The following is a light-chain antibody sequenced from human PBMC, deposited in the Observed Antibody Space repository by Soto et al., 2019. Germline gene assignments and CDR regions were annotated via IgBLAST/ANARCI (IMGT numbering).Light chain of an antibody. V-gene: IGKV1-39*01. Sequence: DIQMTQSPSSLSASVGDRVTITCRASQSISSYLNWYQQKPGKAPKLLIYAASSLQSGVPSRFNGSGSGTDFTLTISSLQPEDFATYYCQQSYSNPARTVGGGTKVDSK. CDR3: QQSYSNPART. CDR2: AAS. CDR1: QSISSY. J-gene: IGKJ4*01.